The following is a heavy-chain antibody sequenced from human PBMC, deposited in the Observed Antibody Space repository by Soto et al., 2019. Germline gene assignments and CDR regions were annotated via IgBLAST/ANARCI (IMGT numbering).Heavy chain of an antibody. CDR2: INSGGSVA. D-gene: IGHD3-3*01. Sequence: EPQLVESGGGLVLPGGSLRLSCSASRFSFSYYEMIWVRQAPGKGLEWVSYINSGGSVAYYADSAKGRFTISRDNAKNTLYLQMNGLRVEDTAVYYCARDPNYDFWSGYRNKEGTYGMDVWGQGTTVTVSS. V-gene: IGHV3-48*03. CDR1: RFSFSYYE. J-gene: IGHJ6*02. CDR3: ARDPNYDFWSGYRNKEGTYGMDV.